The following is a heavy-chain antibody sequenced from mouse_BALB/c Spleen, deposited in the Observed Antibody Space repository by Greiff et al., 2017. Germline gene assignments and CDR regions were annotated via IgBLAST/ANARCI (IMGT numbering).Heavy chain of an antibody. CDR2: INPSNGRT. D-gene: IGHD1-1*01. CDR3: ARRGYYGSSAWFAY. Sequence: VQLKQPGAELVKPGASVKLSCKASGYTFTSYWMHWVQQRPGQGLEWIGEINPSNGRTNYNEKFKSKATLTVDKSSSTAYMQLSSLTSEDSAVYYCARRGYYGSSAWFAYWGQGTLVTVSA. J-gene: IGHJ3*01. CDR1: GYTFTSYW. V-gene: IGHV1S81*02.